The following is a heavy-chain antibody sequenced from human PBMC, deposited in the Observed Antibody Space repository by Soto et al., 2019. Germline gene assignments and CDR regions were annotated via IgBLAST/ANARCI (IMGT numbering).Heavy chain of an antibody. CDR3: ARRRGLVGSFDY. D-gene: IGHD3-9*01. CDR2: IYPGDSDT. CDR1: GYSFTTYL. V-gene: IGHV5-51*01. Sequence: GESLKISCKGSGYSFTTYLLVWVRQVPGKGLEWMGIIYPGDSDTRYSPSFQGQVTISADKSISAAYLQWSSLKASDTAMYFCARRRGLVGSFDYWGRGTRVTSPQ. J-gene: IGHJ4*02.